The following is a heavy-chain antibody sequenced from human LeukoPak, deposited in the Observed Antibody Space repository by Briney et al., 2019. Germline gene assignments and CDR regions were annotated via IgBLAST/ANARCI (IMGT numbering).Heavy chain of an antibody. D-gene: IGHD3-10*01. Sequence: GGSLRLSCAASGFAFSNFAMHWVRQASGKGLEWVGRIRTKGNRYATAYAASVKGRFTISRDDSKNTAYLQMNSLKTEDTAVYYCIHYGSGSYSTDYWGQGTLVTVSS. V-gene: IGHV3-73*01. J-gene: IGHJ4*02. CDR1: GFAFSNFA. CDR3: IHYGSGSYSTDY. CDR2: IRTKGNRYAT.